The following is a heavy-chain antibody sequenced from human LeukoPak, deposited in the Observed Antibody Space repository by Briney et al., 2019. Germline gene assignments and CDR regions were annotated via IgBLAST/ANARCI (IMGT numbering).Heavy chain of an antibody. CDR3: ARGQEFDNGVFDS. V-gene: IGHV3-23*01. Sequence: GGSLRLSCAASGFSFSSFAMTWVRQAPGKGLEWVSTIRSNGATAYNADSVKGRFTISRDNSKNTVYLQMNSLRVEDTAIYYCARGQEFDNGVFDSWGQGTLVTVSS. J-gene: IGHJ4*02. CDR2: IRSNGATA. CDR1: GFSFSSFA. D-gene: IGHD1-1*01.